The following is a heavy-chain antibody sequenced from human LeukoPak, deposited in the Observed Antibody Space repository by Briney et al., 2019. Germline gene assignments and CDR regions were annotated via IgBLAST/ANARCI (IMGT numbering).Heavy chain of an antibody. CDR3: AGYQIVGATGSLFDY. CDR2: IYHSGST. D-gene: IGHD1-26*01. J-gene: IGHJ4*02. V-gene: IGHV4-30-2*02. CDR1: GGSISSGGYY. Sequence: SETLSLTCTVSGGSISSGGYYWSWIRQPPGKGLEWIGYIYHSGSTYYNPSLKSRVTISVDRSKNQFSLKLSSVTAADTAVYYCAGYQIVGATGSLFDYWGQGTLVTVSS.